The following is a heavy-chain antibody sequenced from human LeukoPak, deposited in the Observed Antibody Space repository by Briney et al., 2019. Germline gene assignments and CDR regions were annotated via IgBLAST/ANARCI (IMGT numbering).Heavy chain of an antibody. CDR2: IYYSGST. J-gene: IGHJ4*02. Sequence: SETLSLTCTVSGGSISSYYWSWIRQPPGKGLEWIGYIYYSGSTKYSPSFNSRVTMSVDTSKNQTSLKLSSVTAADTAVYLCAREGTTGWAFWGQGTLVTVSS. CDR1: GGSISSYY. D-gene: IGHD1-1*01. V-gene: IGHV4-59*01. CDR3: AREGTTGWAF.